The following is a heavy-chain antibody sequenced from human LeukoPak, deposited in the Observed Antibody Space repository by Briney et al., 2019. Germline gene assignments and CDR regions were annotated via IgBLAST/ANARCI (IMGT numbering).Heavy chain of an antibody. V-gene: IGHV3-13*01. D-gene: IGHD2-15*01. J-gene: IGHJ2*01. CDR3: TKEFCGSRAACAGGSYYDF. CDR2: IGVTGDT. Sequence: GGSLGLSCAASGFTFSKDDFHWIRQAPGKGLEWVAAIGVTGDTYYADSVKGRFTISREDAANSLHLQTSSLGAGYTALYYCTKEFCGSRAACAGGSYYDFWGRGALVTVSS. CDR1: GFTFSKDD.